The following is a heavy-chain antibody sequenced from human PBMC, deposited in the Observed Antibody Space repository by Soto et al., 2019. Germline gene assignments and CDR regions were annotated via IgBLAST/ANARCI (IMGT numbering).Heavy chain of an antibody. CDR1: GYTFTSYY. CDR3: ARGLQWPEDYYYYMDV. J-gene: IGHJ6*03. V-gene: IGHV1-46*03. D-gene: IGHD4-4*01. CDR2: INPSGGST. Sequence: ASVKVSCKASGYTFTSYYMHWVRQAPGQGLERMGIINPSGGSTSYAQKFQGRVTMTRDTSTSTVYMELSSLRSEDTAVYYCARGLQWPEDYYYYMDVWGKGTTVTVSS.